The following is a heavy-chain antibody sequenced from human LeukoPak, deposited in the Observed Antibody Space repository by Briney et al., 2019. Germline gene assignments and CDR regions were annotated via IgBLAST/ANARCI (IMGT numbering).Heavy chain of an antibody. J-gene: IGHJ4*02. CDR3: ARVLFSRGSGSYYTFDY. CDR1: GGSFRSYY. Sequence: SETLSLTCTVHGGSFRSYYWTWIRQPPGKRLEWIGEIHHSGSTNYNPSLPSLKSRVTMSVDTSKNQFSLRLTSVTAADTAVYYCARVLFSRGSGSYYTFDYWGQGTLVTVSS. V-gene: IGHV4-34*01. CDR2: IHHSGST. D-gene: IGHD3-10*01.